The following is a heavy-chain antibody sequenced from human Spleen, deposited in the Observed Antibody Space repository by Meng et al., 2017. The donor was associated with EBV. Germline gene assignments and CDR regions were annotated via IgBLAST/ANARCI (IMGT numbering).Heavy chain of an antibody. D-gene: IGHD3-10*01. CDR3: ASESGRGFTPDY. CDR1: RYSFNRYG. J-gene: IGHJ4*02. Sequence: QVQLVESGAEVKKAGASVKVSCKASRYSFNRYGFKWVRQAPGQGLEWVACISVYNSNKNFAQKLRGRVTITADESTSTHYLDLSGLRAEDTAVYYCASESGRGFTPDYWGQGTLVTVSS. CDR2: ISVYNSNK. V-gene: IGHV1-18*01.